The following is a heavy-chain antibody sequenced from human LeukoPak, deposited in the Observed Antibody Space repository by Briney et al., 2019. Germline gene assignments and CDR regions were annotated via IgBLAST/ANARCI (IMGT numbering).Heavy chain of an antibody. CDR2: IYTSGST. V-gene: IGHV4-4*07. CDR3: ARVNYDSSGYYPYYYYYMDV. CDR1: GGSISSYY. Sequence: SETLSLTCTVSGGSISSYYWSWIRQPPGKGLEWIGRIYTSGSTNYNPSLKSRVTMSVDTSKNQFSLKLSSVTAADTAVYYCARVNYDSSGYYPYYYYYMDVWGKGTTVTIS. J-gene: IGHJ6*03. D-gene: IGHD3-22*01.